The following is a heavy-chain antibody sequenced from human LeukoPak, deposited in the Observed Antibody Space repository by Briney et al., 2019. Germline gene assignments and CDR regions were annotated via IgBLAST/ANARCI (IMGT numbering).Heavy chain of an antibody. CDR3: AKDRGADILTGYYINY. CDR1: GFTFSSYG. D-gene: IGHD3-9*01. Sequence: GGSLRLSCAASGFTFSSYGMHWVRQAPGKGLEWVAFIRYDGSNKYYADSVKGRLTISRDNSKNTLYLQMNSLRAEDTAVYYCAKDRGADILTGYYINYWGQGTLVTVSS. J-gene: IGHJ4*02. CDR2: IRYDGSNK. V-gene: IGHV3-30*02.